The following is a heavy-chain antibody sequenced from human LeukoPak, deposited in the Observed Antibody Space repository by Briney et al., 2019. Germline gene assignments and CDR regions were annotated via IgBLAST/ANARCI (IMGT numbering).Heavy chain of an antibody. J-gene: IGHJ3*02. V-gene: IGHV1-8*03. CDR1: GYTFTSYD. D-gene: IGHD2-2*01. Sequence: ASVKVSCKASGYTFTSYDINWVRQATGQGLEWMGWMNPNSGNTGYAQKFQGRVTITRNTYISTAYMELSSLRSEDTAVYYCARGLRYCSSTSCPELDDAFDIWGQGTMVTVSS. CDR2: MNPNSGNT. CDR3: ARGLRYCSSTSCPELDDAFDI.